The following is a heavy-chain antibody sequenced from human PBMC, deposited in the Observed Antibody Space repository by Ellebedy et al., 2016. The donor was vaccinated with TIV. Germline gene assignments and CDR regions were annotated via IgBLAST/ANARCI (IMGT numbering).Heavy chain of an antibody. J-gene: IGHJ4*02. V-gene: IGHV3-23*01. D-gene: IGHD1-1*01. CDR1: GVTVSSNY. CDR3: TKRADNWGFFDY. Sequence: GESLKISCAASGVTVSSNYISWVRQVPGKGLEWVSAVSESDGRTFYADSVKGRFTISRDNSKNTLFLQMNSLTAGDTAVYYCTKRADNWGFFDYWGQGTLVTVSS. CDR2: VSESDGRT.